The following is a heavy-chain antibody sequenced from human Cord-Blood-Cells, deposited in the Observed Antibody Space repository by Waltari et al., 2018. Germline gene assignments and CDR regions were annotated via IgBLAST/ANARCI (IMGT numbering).Heavy chain of an antibody. J-gene: IGHJ4*02. V-gene: IGHV1-2*06. D-gene: IGHD3-10*01. Sequence: QVQLVQSGAEVKKPGASVKVSCTASGYTFTGYYMHWVRQAPGQGLEWMGRINPNSGGTNYAQKCQGRGTMTRDTSISTAYMELSRLRSDDTAVYYCARAKRITMVQGVYYFDYWGQGTLVTVSS. CDR3: ARAKRITMVQGVYYFDY. CDR2: INPNSGGT. CDR1: GYTFTGYY.